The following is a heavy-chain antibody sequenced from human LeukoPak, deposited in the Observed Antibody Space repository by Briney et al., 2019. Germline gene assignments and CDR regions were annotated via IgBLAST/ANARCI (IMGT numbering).Heavy chain of an antibody. Sequence: SETLSLTCAVYGGSFSGYYWSWIRQPPGKGLEWIGEINHSGSTNYNPSLKSRVTISVDTSKNQFSLKLSSVTAADTAVYYCARSLQLRIREAWFDPWGQGTLVTVSS. D-gene: IGHD2-2*01. J-gene: IGHJ5*02. CDR2: INHSGST. CDR3: ARSLQLRIREAWFDP. CDR1: GGSFSGYY. V-gene: IGHV4-34*01.